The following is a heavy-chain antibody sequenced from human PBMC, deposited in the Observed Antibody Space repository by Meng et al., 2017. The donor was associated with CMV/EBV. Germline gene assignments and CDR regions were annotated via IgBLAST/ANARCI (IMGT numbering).Heavy chain of an antibody. J-gene: IGHJ6*02. CDR2: IYYSGST. D-gene: IGHD3-3*01. V-gene: IGHV4-59*01. CDR3: VGSSLRFLELDYYYYGMDV. Sequence: SETLSLTCTVSGGSISSYYWSWIRQPPGKGLEWIGYIYYSGSTNYNPSLKSRVTISVDTSKNQFSLKLSSVTAADMAVYYCVGSSLRFLELDYYYYGMDVWGQGTTVTVSS. CDR1: GGSISSYY.